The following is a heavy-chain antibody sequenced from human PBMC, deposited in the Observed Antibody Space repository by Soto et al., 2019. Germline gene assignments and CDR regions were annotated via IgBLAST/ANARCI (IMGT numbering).Heavy chain of an antibody. CDR1: GYTFTSHD. CDR3: VRDTRFYFDSSGQHY. J-gene: IGHJ4*02. V-gene: IGHV1-18*01. Sequence: QVQLVQSGAEVKKPGASVKVSCKASGYTFTSHDISWVRQAPGQGLEWMGWISPYNGNTNYAQRLQGIVTMTAHTSTSTAYMELRSLRSDDTAVYYCVRDTRFYFDSSGQHYWGQGTLVTVSS. D-gene: IGHD3-22*01. CDR2: ISPYNGNT.